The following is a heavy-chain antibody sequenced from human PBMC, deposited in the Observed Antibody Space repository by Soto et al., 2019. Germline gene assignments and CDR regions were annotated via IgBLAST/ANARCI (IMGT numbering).Heavy chain of an antibody. CDR3: AREVVAVVDAPRHENAFDI. D-gene: IGHD2-15*01. CDR2: IHYSGST. V-gene: IGHV4-31*03. J-gene: IGHJ3*02. Sequence: SETLSLTCIVSGCSISSGGYFWSWIRQHPGKGLEWIGYIHYSGSTNYNPSLKSRISMSLDTSTNQFSLRLRSVTAADTAVYFCAREVVAVVDAPRHENAFDIWGQGTMVTVSS. CDR1: GCSISSGGYF.